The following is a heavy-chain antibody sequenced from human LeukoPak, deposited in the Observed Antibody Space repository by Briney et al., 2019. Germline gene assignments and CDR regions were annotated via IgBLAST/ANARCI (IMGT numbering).Heavy chain of an antibody. Sequence: SETLSLTCTVTGGSVSGTSYYWGWIRQPPWKGLEWIGSIYYSGSTYYNPSLKSRVTISVDTSKNQSSLKLSSVTAAHTAVYYCARVQSRLSWFDPWGQGTLVTVSS. J-gene: IGHJ5*02. CDR1: GGSVSGTSYY. CDR2: IYYSGST. CDR3: ARVQSRLSWFDP. V-gene: IGHV4-39*07.